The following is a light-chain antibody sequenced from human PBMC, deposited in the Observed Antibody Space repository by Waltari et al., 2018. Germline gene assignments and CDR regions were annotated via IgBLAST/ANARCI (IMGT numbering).Light chain of an antibody. V-gene: IGKV1-5*03. Sequence: DIQMTQSPSTLSASVGDRVTVTCRASQSIGRWLAWYQQKPGKATKLLIYTASSLESGVPSRFSGGGSGTEFTLTISSLQPDDFATYYCQQYKSYPWTFGQGTKVE. CDR1: QSIGRW. CDR2: TAS. J-gene: IGKJ1*01. CDR3: QQYKSYPWT.